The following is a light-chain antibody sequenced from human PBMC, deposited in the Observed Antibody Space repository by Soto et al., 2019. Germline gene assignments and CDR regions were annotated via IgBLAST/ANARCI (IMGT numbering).Light chain of an antibody. CDR1: SSDVGGYNY. CDR2: DVG. CDR3: SSYTTSSLYV. V-gene: IGLV2-14*01. J-gene: IGLJ1*01. Sequence: QSALTQPASVSGSPGQSITISCSGTSSDVGGYNYVSWYQQHPGKAPKLMIYDVGYRPSGISNRFSGSKSDNTASLTISGLQAEDEADYYCSSYTTSSLYVFGSGTKVTVL.